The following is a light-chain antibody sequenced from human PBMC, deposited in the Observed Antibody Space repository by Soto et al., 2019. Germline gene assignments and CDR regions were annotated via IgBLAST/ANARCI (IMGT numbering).Light chain of an antibody. CDR3: SSYTSSSTPLYV. Sequence: SVLTQPASVSGSPGHSITISCTGTSSDVGGYNYVSWYQQHPGKAPKLMIYDVSNRPSGVSNRFSGSKSGNTASLTISGLQAEDEADYYCSSYTSSSTPLYVFGTGTKFTVL. CDR1: SSDVGGYNY. J-gene: IGLJ1*01. V-gene: IGLV2-14*01. CDR2: DVS.